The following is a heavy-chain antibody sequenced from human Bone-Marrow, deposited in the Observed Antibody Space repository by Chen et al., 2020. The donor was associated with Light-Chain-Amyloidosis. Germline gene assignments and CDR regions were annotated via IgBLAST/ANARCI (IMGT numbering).Heavy chain of an antibody. CDR2: IYPDDSDA. CDR1: GYTFPNYW. J-gene: IGHJ4*02. CDR3: ARRRDGYNFDY. Sequence: GSLKISCKGSGYTFPNYWIGWVRQMPGKGLEWMGVIYPDDSDARYSPSFEGQVTISADKSITTAYLQWRSLKASDTAMYYCARRRDGYNFDYWGQGTPVTVSS. D-gene: IGHD5-12*01. V-gene: IGHV5-51*01.